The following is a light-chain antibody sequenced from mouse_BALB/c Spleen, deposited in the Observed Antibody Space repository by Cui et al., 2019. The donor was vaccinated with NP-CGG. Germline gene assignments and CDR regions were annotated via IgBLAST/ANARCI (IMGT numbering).Light chain of an antibody. Sequence: QALVTRDFSLTTSPGETVTLTCRSSTGAVTTSNYANWVQEKPDHLFTGLIGGTNNRAPGVPARFSGSLIGDKAALTITGAQTEDEAIYFCALWYSNHWVFGGGTKLTVL. J-gene: IGLJ1*01. CDR2: GTN. CDR3: ALWYSNHWV. V-gene: IGLV1*01. CDR1: TGAVTTSNY.